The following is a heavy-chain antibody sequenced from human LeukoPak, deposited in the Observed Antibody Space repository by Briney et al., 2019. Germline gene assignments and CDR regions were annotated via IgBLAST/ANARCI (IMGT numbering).Heavy chain of an antibody. CDR3: ARDEVGYYDSSGYFQH. J-gene: IGHJ1*01. CDR1: GFTFSSYS. CDR2: ISSSSSTI. D-gene: IGHD3-22*01. Sequence: GGSLRLSCAASGFTFSSYSMNWVRQAPGKGLEWVSYISSSSSTIYYADSVKGRFTISRDNAKNSLYLQMNSLRAEDTAVYYCARDEVGYYDSSGYFQHWGQGTLVTVSS. V-gene: IGHV3-48*04.